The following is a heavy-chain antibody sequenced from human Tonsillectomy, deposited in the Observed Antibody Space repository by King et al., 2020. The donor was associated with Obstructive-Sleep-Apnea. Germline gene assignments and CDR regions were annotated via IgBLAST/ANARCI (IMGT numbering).Heavy chain of an antibody. CDR2: ISSSSRDI. CDR3: VRDADRPLWQPRPYFDY. D-gene: IGHD2-21*01. CDR1: GFTFSSYS. J-gene: IGHJ4*02. Sequence: VQLVESGGGLVKPGGSLRLSCAASGFTFSSYSMNWVRQAPGKGLEWVSFISSSSRDIYYGDSVKGRFTISRDNAKNSLYLQMNSLRADDTAVYLCVRDADRPLWQPRPYFDYWGQGALVTVSS. V-gene: IGHV3-21*01.